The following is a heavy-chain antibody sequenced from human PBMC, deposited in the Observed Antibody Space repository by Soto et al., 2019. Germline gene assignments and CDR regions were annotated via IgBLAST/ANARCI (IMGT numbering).Heavy chain of an antibody. V-gene: IGHV3-48*02. Sequence: ESGGGLVQPGGSLRLSCAASGFTFSSYSMNWVRQAPGKGLEWVSYISSSSSTIYYADSVKGRFTISRDNAKNSLYLQMNSLRDEDTAVYYCARGGQYYGSGSYDDFDYWGQGTLVTVSS. CDR1: GFTFSSYS. CDR3: ARGGQYYGSGSYDDFDY. D-gene: IGHD3-10*01. J-gene: IGHJ4*02. CDR2: ISSSSSTI.